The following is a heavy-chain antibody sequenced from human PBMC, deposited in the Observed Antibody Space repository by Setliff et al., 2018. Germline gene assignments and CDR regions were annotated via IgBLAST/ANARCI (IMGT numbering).Heavy chain of an antibody. CDR1: GYTFSDYG. Sequence: GASVKVSCKASGYTFSDYGIIWVRQAPGQGLEWMGWISAYSGKAYYAQKLQDRATMTTDTSTGTAYLELRSLRSDDTAVYYCSRLVRYCTTTSCQRLSGDEYWGQGTLVTVSS. CDR2: ISAYSGKA. V-gene: IGHV1-18*01. D-gene: IGHD2-2*01. J-gene: IGHJ4*02. CDR3: SRLVRYCTTTSCQRLSGDEY.